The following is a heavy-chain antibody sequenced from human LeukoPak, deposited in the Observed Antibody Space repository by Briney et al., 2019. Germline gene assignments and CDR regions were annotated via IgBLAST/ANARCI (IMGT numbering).Heavy chain of an antibody. CDR2: MNPNSGNT. CDR3: ARVLTNGDLPGY. Sequence: ASVKVSCKASGYTFTSCDINWVRQATGQGLEWMGWMNPNSGNTGYAQKFRGRVTMTRNTSISTAYMELSSLRSEDTAVYYCARVLTNGDLPGYWGQGTLVTVSS. D-gene: IGHD3-10*01. J-gene: IGHJ4*02. CDR1: GYTFTSCD. V-gene: IGHV1-8*01.